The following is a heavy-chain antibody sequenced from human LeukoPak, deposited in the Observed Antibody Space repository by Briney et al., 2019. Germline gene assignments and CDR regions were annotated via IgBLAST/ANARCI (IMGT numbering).Heavy chain of an antibody. J-gene: IGHJ3*02. CDR2: ISAYNGNT. D-gene: IGHD6-19*01. V-gene: IGHV1-18*01. CDR3: VRDRPYSSGWYGQDAFDI. Sequence: ASVKVSCKPSGYTFSSYGISWVRQAPGQGLEWMGWISAYNGNTNYAQNLQGRVTMTTDTSTSTAYMELRSLRSDDTAVYYCVRDRPYSSGWYGQDAFDIWGQGTMVTVSS. CDR1: GYTFSSYG.